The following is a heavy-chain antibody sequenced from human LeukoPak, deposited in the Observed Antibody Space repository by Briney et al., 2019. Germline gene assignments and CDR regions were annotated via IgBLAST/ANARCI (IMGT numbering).Heavy chain of an antibody. V-gene: IGHV3-48*01. Sequence: GGSLRLSCAASGFTFSDYSMNWVRQAPGKGLEWISYIGIDSGNTNYADSVKGRFTFSGDKAKNSLYLQMNSLRVEDTAVYYCARDYKYAFDNWGQGTLVTISS. CDR1: GFTFSDYS. CDR2: IGIDSGNT. J-gene: IGHJ4*02. D-gene: IGHD5-24*01. CDR3: ARDYKYAFDN.